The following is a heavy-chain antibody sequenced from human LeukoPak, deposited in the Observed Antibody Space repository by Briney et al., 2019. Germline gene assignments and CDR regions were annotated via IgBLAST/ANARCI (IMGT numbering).Heavy chain of an antibody. CDR1: GYTFTGYY. D-gene: IGHD3-22*01. V-gene: IGHV1-2*02. J-gene: IGHJ6*04. CDR2: INPNSGGT. Sequence: ASVKVSCKASGYTFTGYYMHWVRQAPGQGLEGMGWINPNSGGTNYAQKFQGRVTMTRDTSISTAYMELSRLRSDDTAVYYCARDYDSSGSGMDVWGKGTTVTVSS. CDR3: ARDYDSSGSGMDV.